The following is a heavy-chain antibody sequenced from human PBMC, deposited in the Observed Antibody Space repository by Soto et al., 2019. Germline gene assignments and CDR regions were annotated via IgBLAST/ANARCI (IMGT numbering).Heavy chain of an antibody. Sequence: GASVKVSCKASGYSFTNYIITWVRQAPGQGLEWMGWISPYNGNTDYAQKFQGRVTMTEDTSTDTAYMELSSLRSEDTAVYYCATAPYNWFDPWGQGTLVTVSS. V-gene: IGHV1-18*01. J-gene: IGHJ5*02. CDR1: GYSFTNYI. CDR3: ATAPYNWFDP. CDR2: ISPYNGNT.